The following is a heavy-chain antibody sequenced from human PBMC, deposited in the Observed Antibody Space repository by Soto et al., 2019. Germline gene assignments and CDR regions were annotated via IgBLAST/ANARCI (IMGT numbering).Heavy chain of an antibody. CDR3: ARDCTSSSCYGLNGY. CDR1: GFTFSRYW. CDR2: INSDGSST. V-gene: IGHV3-74*01. D-gene: IGHD2-8*01. Sequence: GGSLRLSCAASGFTFSRYWMHWVRQAPGKGLVWVSYINSDGSSTTYADSVKGRFTISRDNAKNTLYLQMNSLRDEDTAVYYCARDCTSSSCYGLNGYWGQGTLVTVSS. J-gene: IGHJ4*02.